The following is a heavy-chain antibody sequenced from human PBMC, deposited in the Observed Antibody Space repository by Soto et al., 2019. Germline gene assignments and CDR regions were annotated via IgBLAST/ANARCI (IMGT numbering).Heavy chain of an antibody. Sequence: SETLSLTCTVSGGSISSGDYYWSWIRQPPGKGLEWIGYIYYSGSTYYNPSLKSRVTISVDTSKNQFSLKLSSVTAADTAVYYCDGYCSGGSCYSGGAFDIWGQGTMVTV. D-gene: IGHD2-15*01. CDR3: DGYCSGGSCYSGGAFDI. CDR1: GGSISSGDYY. V-gene: IGHV4-30-4*01. CDR2: IYYSGST. J-gene: IGHJ3*02.